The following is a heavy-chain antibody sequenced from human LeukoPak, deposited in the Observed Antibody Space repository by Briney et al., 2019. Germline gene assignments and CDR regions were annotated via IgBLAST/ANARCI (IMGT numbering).Heavy chain of an antibody. CDR2: ISAYNGNT. J-gene: IGHJ4*02. CDR1: GYTFTSYG. D-gene: IGHD3-10*01. CDR3: ARDGKRMVRGVITPLDY. V-gene: IGHV1-18*01. Sequence: ASVKVSCKASGYTFTSYGISWVRQAPGQGLEWMAWISAYNGNTNYAQKLQGRVTMTTDTSTSTAYMELRSLRSDDTAVYYCARDGKRMVRGVITPLDYWGQGTLVTVSS.